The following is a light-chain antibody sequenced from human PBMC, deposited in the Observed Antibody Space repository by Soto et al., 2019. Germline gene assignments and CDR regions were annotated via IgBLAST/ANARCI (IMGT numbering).Light chain of an antibody. CDR2: KAS. CDR3: QHYNSYSEA. CDR1: QTISSW. V-gene: IGKV1-5*03. J-gene: IGKJ1*01. Sequence: DLQMTQSPSTLSGSVVDIVTITCRASQTISSWLAWYQQKPGKAPKLLIYKASTLKSGVPSRFSGSGSGTEFTLTISSLQPDDFATYYCQHYNSYSEAFGQGTKVDI.